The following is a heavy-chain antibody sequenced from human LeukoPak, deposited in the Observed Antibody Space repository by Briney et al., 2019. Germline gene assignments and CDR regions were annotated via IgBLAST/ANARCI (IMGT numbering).Heavy chain of an antibody. V-gene: IGHV5-51*01. CDR2: IYPGNSEI. J-gene: IGHJ5*02. CDR1: GYSFTTHW. D-gene: IGHD1-26*01. Sequence: GESLKISCKGSGYSFTTHWIGWVRQMPGKGLEWMAMIYPGNSEIRYRASFQGQVIISADKSINTAYLQWSSLKASDTAMYYCARQAGIVGATTPWGQGTLVTVSS. CDR3: ARQAGIVGATTP.